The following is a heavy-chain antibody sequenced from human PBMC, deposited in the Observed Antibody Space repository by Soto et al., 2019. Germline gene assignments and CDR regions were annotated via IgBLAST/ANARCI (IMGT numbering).Heavy chain of an antibody. V-gene: IGHV1-46*01. CDR1: GYVFSSSF. J-gene: IGHJ6*02. Sequence: ASVKVSCKASGYVFSSSFVHWVRQAPGQGLEWMAMINPTVGSTSYAHNFQGRIAVTRDTSTATVYLDLSSLRSADTAIYYCAREVNTVIMPGDPEDYAGLGVWGRGTTVTVSS. CDR2: INPTVGST. D-gene: IGHD2-21*02. CDR3: AREVNTVIMPGDPEDYAGLGV.